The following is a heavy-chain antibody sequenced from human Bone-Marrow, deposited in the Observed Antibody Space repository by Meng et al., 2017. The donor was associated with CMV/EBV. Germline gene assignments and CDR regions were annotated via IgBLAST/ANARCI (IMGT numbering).Heavy chain of an antibody. V-gene: IGHV4-39*07. CDR1: GGSISSSFYY. CDR2: ISYRGSI. J-gene: IGHJ5*02. D-gene: IGHD4-11*01. CDR3: ASRPDYTFNWFDP. Sequence: SEPLSLTCTVSGGSISSSFYYWGWIRQPPGKGLEWIGSISYRGSIYYNSSLKSRVTISVDTSKNQFSLRLSSLTAADTAVYYCASRPDYTFNWFDPWGQGTLVTVSS.